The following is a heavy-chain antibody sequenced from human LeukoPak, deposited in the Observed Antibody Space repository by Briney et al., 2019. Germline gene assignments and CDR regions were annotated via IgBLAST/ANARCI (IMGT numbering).Heavy chain of an antibody. CDR3: ARGGYSSSLYDY. D-gene: IGHD6-13*01. CDR2: INPINPNSDDI. Sequence: ASVKVSCKASGYTFAAYYIHWVRQAPGQGLEWMVWINPINPNSDDINYAQKFRGRVTMTRDTSISTAYMELSSLTSDDTALYYCARGGYSSSLYDYWGQGTLVTVSS. J-gene: IGHJ4*02. V-gene: IGHV1-2*02. CDR1: GYTFAAYY.